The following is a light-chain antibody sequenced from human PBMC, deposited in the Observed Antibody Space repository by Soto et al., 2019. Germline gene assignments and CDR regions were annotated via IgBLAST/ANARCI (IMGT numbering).Light chain of an antibody. CDR3: ASYASSNTVL. Sequence: QSALTQPASVSGSPGQSITISCTGTGSDIGGYNYVSWYQQHPGKAPKLMIYDVSDRPSGVSNRFSGSKSGNTASLTISGLQAEDEADYYCASYASSNTVLFGGGTQLTVL. J-gene: IGLJ7*01. V-gene: IGLV2-14*03. CDR1: GSDIGGYNY. CDR2: DVS.